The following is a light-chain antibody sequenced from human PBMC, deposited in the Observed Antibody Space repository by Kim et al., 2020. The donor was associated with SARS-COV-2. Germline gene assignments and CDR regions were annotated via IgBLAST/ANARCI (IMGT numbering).Light chain of an antibody. J-gene: IGLJ3*02. CDR1: SSDIGSNT. V-gene: IGLV1-44*01. Sequence: GQRVTISCSGSSSDIGSNTVSWYQQFPGTTPKLLIYSNVQRPSGVPDRFSGSKSGTSASLAISGLQSADEAHYYCASWDDSLSGWVFGGGTKVTVL. CDR2: SNV. CDR3: ASWDDSLSGWV.